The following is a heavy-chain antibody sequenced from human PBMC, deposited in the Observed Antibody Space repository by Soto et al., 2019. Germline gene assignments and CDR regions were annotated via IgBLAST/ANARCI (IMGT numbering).Heavy chain of an antibody. CDR2: IYYSGST. V-gene: IGHV4-59*01. CDR3: ARGRDTATSYYYYYYMDV. CDR1: GGSISSYY. D-gene: IGHD5-18*01. J-gene: IGHJ6*03. Sequence: LSLTCTVSGGSISSYYWSWIRQPPGKGLEWIGYIYYSGSTNYNPSLKSRVTISVDTSKNQFSLKLSSVTAADTAVYYCARGRDTATSYYYYYYMDVWGKGTTVTVSS.